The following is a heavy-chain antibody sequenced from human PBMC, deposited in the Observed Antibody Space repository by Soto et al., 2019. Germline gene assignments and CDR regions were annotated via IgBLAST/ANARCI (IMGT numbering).Heavy chain of an antibody. CDR2: IYYSGST. CDR3: ARVYNWNYSL. D-gene: IGHD1-1*01. J-gene: IGHJ4*02. V-gene: IGHV4-31*01. CDR1: GGSISSGGYY. Sequence: QVQLQESGPGLVKPSQTLSLTCTVSGGSISSGGYYWSWIRQHPGKGLEWIGYIYYSGSTSYNPSLKSLVTIAEDTSKNQFSLKLSSVTSADTAVYYCARVYNWNYSLWGQGTLVTVSS.